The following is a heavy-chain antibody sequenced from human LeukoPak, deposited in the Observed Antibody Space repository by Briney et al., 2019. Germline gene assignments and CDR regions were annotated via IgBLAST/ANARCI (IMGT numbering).Heavy chain of an antibody. Sequence: SETLSLTCAVYGGSFSGYYWSWIPQPPGKGLEWIGEINHSGSTNYNPSLKSRVTISVDTSKNQFSLKLSSVTAADTAVYYCARGGWGHDYGDYQYWFDPWGQGTLVTVSS. D-gene: IGHD4-17*01. CDR1: GGSFSGYY. J-gene: IGHJ5*02. CDR2: INHSGST. CDR3: ARGGWGHDYGDYQYWFDP. V-gene: IGHV4-34*01.